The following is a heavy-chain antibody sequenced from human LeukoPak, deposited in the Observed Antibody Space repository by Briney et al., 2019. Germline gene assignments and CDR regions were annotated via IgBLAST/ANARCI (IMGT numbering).Heavy chain of an antibody. CDR3: ARDLGDSSGWYRDDY. J-gene: IGHJ4*02. V-gene: IGHV1-46*01. CDR1: GYTFTSYY. Sequence: GASVKVSCKASGYTFTSYYMHWVRQAPGQGLEWMGIINPSGGSTSYAQKFQGRVTMTRDMSTSTVYMELSSLRSEDTAVYYCARDLGDSSGWYRDDYWGQGTLVTVSS. CDR2: INPSGGST. D-gene: IGHD6-19*01.